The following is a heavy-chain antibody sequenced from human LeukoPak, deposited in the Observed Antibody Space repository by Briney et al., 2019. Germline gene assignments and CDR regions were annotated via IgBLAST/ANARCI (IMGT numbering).Heavy chain of an antibody. V-gene: IGHV1-18*01. CDR3: ARDLERVPGIAVAGTAPGY. D-gene: IGHD6-19*01. Sequence: EASVKVSCKASGYTFTSYGISWVRQAPGQGLEWMGWISAYNGNTNYAQKLQGRVTMTTDTSTSTAYMELRSLRSDDTAVYYCARDLERVPGIAVAGTAPGYWGQGTLVTVSS. J-gene: IGHJ4*02. CDR2: ISAYNGNT. CDR1: GYTFTSYG.